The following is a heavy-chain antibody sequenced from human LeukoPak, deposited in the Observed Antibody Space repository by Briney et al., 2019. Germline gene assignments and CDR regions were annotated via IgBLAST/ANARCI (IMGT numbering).Heavy chain of an antibody. Sequence: GGSLRLSCAASGFTFSSYGMSWVRQAPGKGLEWVSAISGSGGSTYYADSVKGRFTISRDNSKNTLYLQMNSLRAEDTAVYYCAKISYYYDSSGYYLDYFDSWGQGTLVTVSS. CDR3: AKISYYYDSSGYYLDYFDS. D-gene: IGHD3-22*01. V-gene: IGHV3-23*01. J-gene: IGHJ4*02. CDR1: GFTFSSYG. CDR2: ISGSGGST.